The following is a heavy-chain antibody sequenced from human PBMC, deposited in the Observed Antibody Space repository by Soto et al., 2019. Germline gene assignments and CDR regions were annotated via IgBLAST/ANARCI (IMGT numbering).Heavy chain of an antibody. CDR3: ARQVPVARYEHCTGATCYSGYVDL. CDR2: IYYSGST. D-gene: IGHD2-15*01. V-gene: IGHV4-39*01. CDR1: GDSISSNNYF. J-gene: IGHJ2*01. Sequence: QLHLQESGPGLVKPSETLSLTCTVSGDSISSNNYFWGWVRQPPGKGLEWIGSIYYSGSTFYNPSLKSRVTISVDTSKILFYLNLNSMTAADTAVYYCARQVPVARYEHCTGATCYSGYVDLWGRGTLVTVSS.